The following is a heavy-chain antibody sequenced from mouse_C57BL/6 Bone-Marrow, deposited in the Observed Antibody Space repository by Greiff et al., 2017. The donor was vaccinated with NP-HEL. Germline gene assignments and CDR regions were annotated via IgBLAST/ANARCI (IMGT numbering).Heavy chain of an antibody. J-gene: IGHJ4*01. CDR3: APLLLRIYYAMDY. V-gene: IGHV1-64*01. D-gene: IGHD1-1*01. Sequence: QVQLQQPGAELVKPGASVKLSCKASGYTFTSYWMHWVKQRPGQGLEWIGMIHPNSGSTNYNEKFKSKATLTVDKSSSTAYMQLSSLTSEDSAVYYCAPLLLRIYYAMDYWGQGTSVTVSS. CDR2: IHPNSGST. CDR1: GYTFTSYW.